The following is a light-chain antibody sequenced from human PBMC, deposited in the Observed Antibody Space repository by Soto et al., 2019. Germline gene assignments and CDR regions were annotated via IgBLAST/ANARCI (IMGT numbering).Light chain of an antibody. J-gene: IGLJ1*01. Sequence: QSVLTQPPSVSGAPGQRVTISCTGCSSNIGADYDVHWNQQLPGTAPKLLIYGNSNRPSGVPDRFAGSKSGTSASLPITGFQAEKEADYHCQSDDRSLSGYVFGTGTTVTVL. V-gene: IGLV1-40*01. CDR1: SSNIGADYD. CDR3: QSDDRSLSGYV. CDR2: GNS.